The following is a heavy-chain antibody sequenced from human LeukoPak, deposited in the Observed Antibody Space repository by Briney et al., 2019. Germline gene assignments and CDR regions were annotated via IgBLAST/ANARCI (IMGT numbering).Heavy chain of an antibody. CDR2: IRSKAYGGTT. D-gene: IGHD2-2*01. V-gene: IGHV3-49*04. J-gene: IGHJ4*02. CDR1: GFTFGDYA. CDR3: TTLIVVVPAAIDY. Sequence: GGSLRLSCTASGFTFGDYAMSWVRQAPGKGLEWVGFIRSKAYGGTTEYAASVKGRFTISRDDSKSIAYLQMNSLKTEDTAVYYCTTLIVVVPAAIDYRGQGTLVTVSS.